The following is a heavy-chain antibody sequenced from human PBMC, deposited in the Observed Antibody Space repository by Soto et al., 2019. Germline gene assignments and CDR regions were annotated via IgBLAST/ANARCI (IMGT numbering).Heavy chain of an antibody. CDR1: GFTFTTSA. J-gene: IGHJ4*02. CDR3: AAGPLQKGV. CDR2: IFVGNSKP. Sequence: QMQLVQSGPEVKKPGTSVKVSCKTSGFTFTTSAVQWVRQARGQRLEWIGCIFVGNSKPNYAQKFQDRVTITRDTSTSTSYLEMSSLTSADTAVYYCAAGPLQKGVWGQGTLVTVSS. V-gene: IGHV1-58*03. D-gene: IGHD3-10*01.